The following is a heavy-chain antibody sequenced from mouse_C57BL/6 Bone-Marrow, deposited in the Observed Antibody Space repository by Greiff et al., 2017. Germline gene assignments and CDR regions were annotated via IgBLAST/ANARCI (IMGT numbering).Heavy chain of an antibody. CDR3: ASPGGDCVYWYLDV. V-gene: IGHV1-9*01. CDR1: GYTFTGYW. CDR2: ILPGSGST. Sequence: VQLMESGAELMKPGASVKLSCKATGYTFTGYWIAWVKQRPGHGLEWIGEILPGSGSTNYNEKFKGKATFTADTSSSTAYMQLSSLTSEDSAVYYCASPGGDCVYWYLDVWGTGTTVTVSS. J-gene: IGHJ1*03. D-gene: IGHD1-1*02.